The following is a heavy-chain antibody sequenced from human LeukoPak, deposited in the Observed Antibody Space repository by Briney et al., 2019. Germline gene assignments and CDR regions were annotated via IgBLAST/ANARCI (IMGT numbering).Heavy chain of an antibody. CDR2: IYYTGST. CDR1: GGSISRSRYY. Sequence: SETLSLTCTVSGGSISRSRYYWGWIRQPPGKGLEWIGSIYYTGSTYYNPSLKSRVTILIDTSKNQFSLKLSSVTAADTAVYYCARVIAVAVEDAFDIWGQGTMVTVSS. J-gene: IGHJ3*02. D-gene: IGHD6-19*01. V-gene: IGHV4-39*07. CDR3: ARVIAVAVEDAFDI.